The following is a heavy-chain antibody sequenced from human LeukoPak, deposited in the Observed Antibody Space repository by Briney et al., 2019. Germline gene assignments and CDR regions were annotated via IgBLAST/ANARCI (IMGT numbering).Heavy chain of an antibody. J-gene: IGHJ4*02. CDR2: ISSNGGST. Sequence: GGSLSLSCSPSGFTFSSYAMHWARHAPGKGLEYVSAISSNGGSTYYADSVKGRFTISRDNSKNTLYLQMSSLRAEDTAVYYCVKVHCGDSSGYWGQGTLVTVSS. V-gene: IGHV3-64D*06. CDR1: GFTFSSYA. D-gene: IGHD4-17*01. CDR3: VKVHCGDSSGY.